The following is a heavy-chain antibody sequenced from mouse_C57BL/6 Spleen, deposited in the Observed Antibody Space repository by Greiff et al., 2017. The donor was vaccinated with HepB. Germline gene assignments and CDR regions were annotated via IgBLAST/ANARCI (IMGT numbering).Heavy chain of an antibody. CDR1: GYTFTSYW. CDR2: IDPTDSDT. V-gene: IGHV1-52*01. Sequence: QVQLQQPGAELVRPGSSVKLSCKASGYTFTSYWMHWVKQRPLQGLEWIGNIDPTDSDTSYNQKFKDKATLTVDKSSSTAYMQLSILTSEDYAVYYYSRSVTTVVATEGWFAYWGQGTLVTVSA. J-gene: IGHJ3*01. CDR3: SRSVTTVVATEGWFAY. D-gene: IGHD1-1*01.